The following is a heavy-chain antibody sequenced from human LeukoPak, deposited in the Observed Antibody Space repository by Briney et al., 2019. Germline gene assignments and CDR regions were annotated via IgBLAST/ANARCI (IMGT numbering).Heavy chain of an antibody. D-gene: IGHD3-16*01. J-gene: IGHJ4*02. Sequence: QAGGSLRLSCAASGFTFSSYAMSWVRQAPGKGLEWVSGISGSGESTYYADSVKGRFTIFRDNSKNTLYLQMNSLRVEDTAVYYCARRGDYFPFDYWGQGTLVTVSS. V-gene: IGHV3-23*01. CDR2: ISGSGEST. CDR3: ARRGDYFPFDY. CDR1: GFTFSSYA.